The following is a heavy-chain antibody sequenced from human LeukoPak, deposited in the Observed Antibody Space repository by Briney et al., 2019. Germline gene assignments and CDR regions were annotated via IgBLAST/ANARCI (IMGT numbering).Heavy chain of an antibody. D-gene: IGHD3-16*01. CDR2: IQDDGRNE. J-gene: IGHJ6*03. V-gene: IGHV3-30*02. CDR1: GVTFNVYG. CDR3: AKAGILRFGELAYMYL. Sequence: GGSLRLSCAASGVTFNVYGMYWVRQAPGKGLEWVAFIQDDGRNEYYADSVRGGFTISRDNSRNTLYLQLPTLRPEDTAVFFCAKAGILRFGELAYMYLWGRGTTVTVSS.